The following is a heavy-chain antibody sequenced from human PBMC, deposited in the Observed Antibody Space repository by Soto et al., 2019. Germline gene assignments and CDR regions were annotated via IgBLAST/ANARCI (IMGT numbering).Heavy chain of an antibody. CDR1: GRSIIRGIYP. J-gene: IGHJ5*02. CDR3: ARDQLEGNWFDP. D-gene: IGHD1-1*01. Sequence: SETRSLPSAVFGRSIIRGIYPWNWIRQPLGKGLEWIGYIYHSGSTYYNPSLKSRVTISVDKSKNQFSLKLTSVTAADTAVYYCARDQLEGNWFDPWGQGTLVTVS. CDR2: IYHSGST. V-gene: IGHV4-30-2*01.